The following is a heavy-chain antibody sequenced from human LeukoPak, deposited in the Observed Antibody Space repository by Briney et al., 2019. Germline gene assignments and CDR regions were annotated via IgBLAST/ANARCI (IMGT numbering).Heavy chain of an antibody. CDR3: ARDRVFYGSGSYPTDY. Sequence: EASVKVSCKASGYTFTSYGISWVRQAPGQGLEWMGWISAYNGNTNYAQKLQGRVTMTTDTSTSTAYMELRSLRSDDTAVYYCARDRVFYGSGSYPTDYWGQGTLVTVSS. J-gene: IGHJ4*02. V-gene: IGHV1-18*01. CDR2: ISAYNGNT. CDR1: GYTFTSYG. D-gene: IGHD3-10*01.